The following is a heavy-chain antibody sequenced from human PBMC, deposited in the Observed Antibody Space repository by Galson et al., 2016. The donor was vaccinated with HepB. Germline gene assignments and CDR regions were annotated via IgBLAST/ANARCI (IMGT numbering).Heavy chain of an antibody. CDR3: WKVIPNYNFYYGVDV. V-gene: IGHV3-30*18. D-gene: IGHD2-2*02. CDR1: GFNFSTYG. J-gene: IGHJ6*02. Sequence: SLRLSCAASGFNFSTYGMHWVRQAPGKGLEWVALISYDGYEKYYGDSVKGRFTISRDNSESTLYLQVNSLRHDDTALYYCWKVIPNYNFYYGVDVWGQGTTVIVSS. CDR2: ISYDGYEK.